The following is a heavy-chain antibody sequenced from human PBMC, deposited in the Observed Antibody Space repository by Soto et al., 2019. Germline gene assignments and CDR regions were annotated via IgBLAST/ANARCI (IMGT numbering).Heavy chain of an antibody. CDR1: GFTFSSYW. J-gene: IGHJ6*02. CDR3: AREIWSGYSRVHYYYYGMDV. Sequence: GSLRLSCAASGFTFSSYWMSWVRQAPGKGLEWVANIKQDGSEKYYVDSVKGRFTISRDNAKNSLYLQMNSLRAEDTAVYYCAREIWSGYSRVHYYYYGMDVWGQGTTVTVSS. CDR2: IKQDGSEK. D-gene: IGHD3-3*01. V-gene: IGHV3-7*03.